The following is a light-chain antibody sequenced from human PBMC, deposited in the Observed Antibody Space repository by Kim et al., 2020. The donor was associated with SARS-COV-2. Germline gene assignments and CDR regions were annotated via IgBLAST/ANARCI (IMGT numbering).Light chain of an antibody. Sequence: EIVMTQSPATLSVSPGERVTLSCRASQNIGTNLAWYQQRPGQAPRLLIYGASTRATDIPARFSGSGSGTEFTLIISSLQSEDFAVYYCQQYSHWPPYTFGQGTKLEIK. CDR1: QNIGTN. CDR2: GAS. CDR3: QQYSHWPPYT. V-gene: IGKV3-15*01. J-gene: IGKJ2*01.